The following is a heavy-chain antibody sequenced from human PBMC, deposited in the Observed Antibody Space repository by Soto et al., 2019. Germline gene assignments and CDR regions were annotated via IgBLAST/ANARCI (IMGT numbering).Heavy chain of an antibody. CDR2: ITFDGKDK. D-gene: IGHD6-25*01. J-gene: IGHJ4*02. Sequence: QVQLVESGGGVVQPGRSLRLSCAASGFTFRNFAMHWVRQAPGKGLEWLAAITFDGKDKYYADSVKGGLTISRDTSKNALYLQMNRLRRDETALYFCTRELLAAHDVYWGQGAQVTVSS. CDR1: GFTFRNFA. V-gene: IGHV3-30*04. CDR3: TRELLAAHDVY.